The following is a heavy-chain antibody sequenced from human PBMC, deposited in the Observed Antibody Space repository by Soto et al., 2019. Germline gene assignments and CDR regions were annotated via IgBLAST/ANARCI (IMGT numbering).Heavy chain of an antibody. Sequence: GGSLRLSCAASGCTFSSYSMNWVRQAPGKGLEWVSSISSSSSYIYYADSVKGRFTISRDNTKNSLYLQMNTLRVEDTGIYYCAKASSWYYYYSMDVWGRGTAVTVSS. J-gene: IGHJ6*02. CDR1: GCTFSSYS. D-gene: IGHD3-16*01. V-gene: IGHV3-21*03. CDR2: ISSSSSYI. CDR3: AKASSWYYYYSMDV.